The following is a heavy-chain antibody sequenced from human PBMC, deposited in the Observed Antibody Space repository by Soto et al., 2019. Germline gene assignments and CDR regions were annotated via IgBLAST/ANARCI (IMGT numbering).Heavy chain of an antibody. CDR2: ISAYNGNT. D-gene: IGHD6-6*01. Sequence: ASVKVSCKASGYTFTSYGISWVRQAPGQGLEWMGWISAYNGNTNYAQKLQGRVTMTTDTSTSTAYMELRSLRSDDTAVYYCATWEYSSSDRSYYFDYWGQGTLVTVSS. CDR3: ATWEYSSSDRSYYFDY. V-gene: IGHV1-18*01. J-gene: IGHJ4*02. CDR1: GYTFTSYG.